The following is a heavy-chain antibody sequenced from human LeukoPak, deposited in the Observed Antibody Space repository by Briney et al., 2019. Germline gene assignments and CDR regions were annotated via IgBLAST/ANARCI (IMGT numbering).Heavy chain of an antibody. J-gene: IGHJ4*02. Sequence: GGSLRLSCAASGFTFSSYAMSWVRQAPGKGLEGVSGISGSGISTYYADSVKGRFTISRDNSKNTLYLQMNILRAVDTAVYYCAKGRGYYDSSGYYLTFDFWGQGTLVTVSS. V-gene: IGHV3-23*01. CDR3: AKGRGYYDSSGYYLTFDF. CDR1: GFTFSSYA. D-gene: IGHD3-22*01. CDR2: ISGSGIST.